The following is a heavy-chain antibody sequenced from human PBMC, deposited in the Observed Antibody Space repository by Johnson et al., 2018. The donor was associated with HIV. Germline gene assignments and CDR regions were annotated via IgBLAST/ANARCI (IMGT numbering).Heavy chain of an antibody. V-gene: IGHV3-33*06. CDR3: AKERSYSDAFDF. D-gene: IGHD3-10*01. CDR2: IWYDGSNK. CDR1: GFTFSSYG. Sequence: QVQLVESGGGVVQPGRSLRLSCAASGFTFSSYGMHWVRQAPGKGLEWVAVIWYDGSNKYYADSVRGRFTISRDNSKNTLYLQMNSLRAEDTAVYYCAKERSYSDAFDFWCQGTMVTVSS. J-gene: IGHJ3*01.